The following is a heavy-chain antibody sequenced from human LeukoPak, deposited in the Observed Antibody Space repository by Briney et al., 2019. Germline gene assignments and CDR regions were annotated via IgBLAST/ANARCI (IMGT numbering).Heavy chain of an antibody. CDR2: ISPSGGGT. V-gene: IGHV3-23*01. J-gene: IGHJ4*02. CDR1: GFTFSSYG. CDR3: ARESGYAVGDF. D-gene: IGHD5-12*01. Sequence: GGSLRLSCAASGFTFSSYGMNWVRQAPGKGLEWISGISPSGGGTYYADSVKGRFIISKDISKNTLYLQMNNLRADDTAVYYCARESGYAVGDFWGRGTLVTVSS.